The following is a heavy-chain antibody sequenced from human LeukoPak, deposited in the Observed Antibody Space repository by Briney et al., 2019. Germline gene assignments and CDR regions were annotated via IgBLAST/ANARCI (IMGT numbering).Heavy chain of an antibody. J-gene: IGHJ6*02. D-gene: IGHD3-3*01. V-gene: IGHV1-8*01. CDR3: ARGRNAYYDFWSGDPYYYYGMDV. CDR1: GYTFTSYD. CDR2: MNPNSGNT. Sequence: ASVKVSCKASGYTFTSYDINWVRQATGQGLEWMGWMNPNSGNTGYAQKFQGRVTMTRNTSISTAYMEPSSLRSEDTAVYYCARGRNAYYDFWSGDPYYYYGMDVWGQGTTVTVSS.